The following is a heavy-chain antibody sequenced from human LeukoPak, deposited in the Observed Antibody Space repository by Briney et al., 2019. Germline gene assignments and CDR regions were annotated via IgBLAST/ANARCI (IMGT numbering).Heavy chain of an antibody. CDR1: GFTFDDYA. CDR2: ISWNSGSI. J-gene: IGHJ4*02. CDR3: AKGNSGWYYYFDY. D-gene: IGHD6-19*01. V-gene: IGHV3-9*03. Sequence: PGGSLRLXCAASGFTFDDYAMHWVRQAPGKGLEWVSGISWNSGSIGYADSVKGRFTISRDNAKNSLYLQMNSLRAEDMALYYCAKGNSGWYYYFDYWGQGTLVTVSS.